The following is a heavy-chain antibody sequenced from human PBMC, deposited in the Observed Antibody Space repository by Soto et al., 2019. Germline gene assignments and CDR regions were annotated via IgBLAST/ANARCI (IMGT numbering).Heavy chain of an antibody. J-gene: IGHJ3*02. D-gene: IGHD2-8*01. CDR1: GFTFSSYW. CDR2: INSDGSNT. CDR3: AKGMEYGKDAFDI. V-gene: IGHV3-74*01. Sequence: GGSLRLSCAASGFTFSSYWMHWVRQAPGKGLEWVALINSDGSNTYYADSVKGRFTISRDNSKNTLYLQMNSLRAEDTAVYYCAKGMEYGKDAFDIWGQGTMVTVSS.